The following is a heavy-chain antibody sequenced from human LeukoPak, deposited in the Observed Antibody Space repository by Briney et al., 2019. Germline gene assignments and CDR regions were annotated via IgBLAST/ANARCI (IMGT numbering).Heavy chain of an antibody. Sequence: SETLSLTCTVSGGSISSYYWSWIRQPPGKGLEWIGYIYYSGSTNYNPSLKSRVTISVDTSKNQFSLKLSSVTAADTAVYYCARDPGYCSSTSCFARWFDPWGQGTLVTVSS. J-gene: IGHJ5*02. CDR1: GGSISSYY. CDR3: ARDPGYCSSTSCFARWFDP. D-gene: IGHD2-2*01. CDR2: IYYSGST. V-gene: IGHV4-59*01.